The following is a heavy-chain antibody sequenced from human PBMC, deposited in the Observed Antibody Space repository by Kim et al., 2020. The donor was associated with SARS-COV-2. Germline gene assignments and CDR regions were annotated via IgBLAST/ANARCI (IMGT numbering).Heavy chain of an antibody. V-gene: IGHV3-9*01. Sequence: IGYAGSVKGRVTISRDNAKNSLYLQMNSLRAEDTALYYCAKRRAAGYFDYWGQGTLVTVSS. CDR3: AKRRAAGYFDY. J-gene: IGHJ4*02. D-gene: IGHD6-13*01. CDR2: I.